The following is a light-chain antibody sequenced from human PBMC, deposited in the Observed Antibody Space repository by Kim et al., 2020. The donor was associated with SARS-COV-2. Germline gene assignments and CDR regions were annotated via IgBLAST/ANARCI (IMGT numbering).Light chain of an antibody. J-gene: IGLJ2*01. CDR1: GANSESNY. V-gene: IGLV1-47*02. CDR2: CNN. Sequence: GQRITISCSGSGANSESNYVDWYQQHPRAAPTLLIYCNNHRPSGVPDRFSCAKSGTSASPVISGLRSDDEAVDYCAAWDDSLSGVLFGGGTQLTVL. CDR3: AAWDDSLSGVL.